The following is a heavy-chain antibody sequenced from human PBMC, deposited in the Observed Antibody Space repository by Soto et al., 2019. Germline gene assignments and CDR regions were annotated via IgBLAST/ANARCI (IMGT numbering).Heavy chain of an antibody. J-gene: IGHJ4*02. CDR3: ARDFRGQYCSGGNCYLDY. Sequence: PGGSLRLSCAASGFTFTNYGMHWVRQAPGKGLEWVAVIWYDGSNKYYGDSVKGRFTISRDNSKNTLFLQMNSLRAEDTALYFCARDFRGQYCSGGNCYLDYWGQGTLVTVSS. CDR1: GFTFTNYG. V-gene: IGHV3-33*01. CDR2: IWYDGSNK. D-gene: IGHD2-15*01.